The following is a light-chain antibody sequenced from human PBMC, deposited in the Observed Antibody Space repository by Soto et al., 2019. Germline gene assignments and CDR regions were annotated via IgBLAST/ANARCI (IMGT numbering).Light chain of an antibody. CDR3: QQTYSVPWT. CDR2: AAS. J-gene: IGKJ1*01. Sequence: DIQMTQSPSSLSASVGDRVTITCRASQTIIRYLNWYQQKSLKAPKLLISAASSLQSGVPSRFNGSTSGSDFTLTINRPQPEDSTTYYCQQTYSVPWTFGQGTNLEIK. V-gene: IGKV1-39*01. CDR1: QTIIRY.